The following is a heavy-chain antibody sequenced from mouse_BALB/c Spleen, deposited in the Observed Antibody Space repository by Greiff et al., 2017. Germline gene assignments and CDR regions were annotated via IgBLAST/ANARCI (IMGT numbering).Heavy chain of an antibody. Sequence: EVQLQQSGPELVKPRASVKMSCKASGYTFTSYVMHWVKQKPGQGLEWIGYINPYNDGTKYNEKFKGKATLTSDKSSSTAYMELSSLTSEDSAVYYCARNHGSTWFAYWGQGTLVTVSA. CDR2: INPYNDGT. CDR1: GYTFTSYV. V-gene: IGHV1-14*01. J-gene: IGHJ3*01. CDR3: ARNHGSTWFAY. D-gene: IGHD1-1*01.